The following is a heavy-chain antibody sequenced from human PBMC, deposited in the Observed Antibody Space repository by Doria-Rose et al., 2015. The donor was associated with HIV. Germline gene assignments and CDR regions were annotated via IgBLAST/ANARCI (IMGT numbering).Heavy chain of an antibody. Sequence: QVHLQESGPGLVKPSETLSLTCSVSGASVSSRGYSWNWIRQVPGKGLESLGYTYYTGTSDYSPSLKSRLNMAVDTSKNQLSLKLSFVTVADTAVYYCARMGSYRELDYWGQGALVIV. CDR2: TYYTGTS. J-gene: IGHJ4*02. V-gene: IGHV4-31*03. D-gene: IGHD3-3*01. CDR3: ARMGSYRELDY. CDR1: GASVSSRGYS.